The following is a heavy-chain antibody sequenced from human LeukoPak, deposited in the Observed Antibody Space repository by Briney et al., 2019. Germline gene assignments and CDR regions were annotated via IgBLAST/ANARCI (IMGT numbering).Heavy chain of an antibody. J-gene: IGHJ3*02. D-gene: IGHD3-22*01. V-gene: IGHV3-23*01. CDR3: ARIRGGYYSDAFDI. Sequence: GWSLRLSCAASGFTSSSYVMSWVRQAPGKGLEWVSAISGSGNSTYYAASLKGRFTISRDNSKNTLYLQMSSLRAEDTAAYYCARIRGGYYSDAFDIWGQGTMVTVSS. CDR1: GFTSSSYV. CDR2: ISGSGNST.